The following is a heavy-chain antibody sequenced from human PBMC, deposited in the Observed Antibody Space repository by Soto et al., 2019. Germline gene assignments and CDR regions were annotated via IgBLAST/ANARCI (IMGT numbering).Heavy chain of an antibody. CDR1: GYTFTRNA. J-gene: IGHJ4*02. D-gene: IGHD3-9*01. Sequence: ASVKVSCKASGYTFTRNAIHWVRQAPGQRLEWIGKVDAGNGNTKYSQKFQGRVTITRDTSASTAYMEVNTLGSEDTSIYYCARSETDYSRFGYWGQGTLVTVSS. CDR2: VDAGNGNT. V-gene: IGHV1-3*01. CDR3: ARSETDYSRFGY.